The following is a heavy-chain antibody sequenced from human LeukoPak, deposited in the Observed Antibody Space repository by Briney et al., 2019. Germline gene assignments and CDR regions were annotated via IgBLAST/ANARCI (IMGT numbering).Heavy chain of an antibody. J-gene: IGHJ4*02. Sequence: GASVKVSCKASGYTFTSYYMHWVRQAPGQGLEWMGIINPSGGSTIYAQKFQGRVTMTEDTSTDTAYMELSSLRSEDTAVYYCATVMPNLRYFDWLSPGDYWGQGTLVTVSS. V-gene: IGHV1-46*01. D-gene: IGHD3-9*01. CDR1: GYTFTSYY. CDR2: INPSGGST. CDR3: ATVMPNLRYFDWLSPGDY.